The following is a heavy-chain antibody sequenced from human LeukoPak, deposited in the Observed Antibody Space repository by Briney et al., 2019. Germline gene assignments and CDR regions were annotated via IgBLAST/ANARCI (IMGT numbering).Heavy chain of an antibody. Sequence: GGSLRLSCAASGFTFSSYAMSWVRQAPGKGLEWVSAISGSGGSTYYADSVEGRFTISRDNSKNTLYLQMNSLRAEDTAVYYCAKGPAHDYRDYYYGMDVWGQGTTVTVSS. CDR2: ISGSGGST. D-gene: IGHD4-4*01. CDR3: AKGPAHDYRDYYYGMDV. CDR1: GFTFSSYA. V-gene: IGHV3-23*01. J-gene: IGHJ6*02.